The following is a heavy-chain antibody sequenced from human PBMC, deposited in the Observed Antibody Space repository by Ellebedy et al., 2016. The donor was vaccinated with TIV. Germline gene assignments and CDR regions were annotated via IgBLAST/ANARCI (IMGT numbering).Heavy chain of an antibody. J-gene: IGHJ3*02. Sequence: ASVKVSCXASGYTFTGYYMHWVRQAPGQGLEWMGWINPNSGGTNYAQKFQGRVTMTRDTSISTAYMELSRLRSDDTAVYYCARDKEYSSSPDAFDIWGQGTMVTVSS. CDR3: ARDKEYSSSPDAFDI. D-gene: IGHD6-6*01. CDR1: GYTFTGYY. V-gene: IGHV1-2*02. CDR2: INPNSGGT.